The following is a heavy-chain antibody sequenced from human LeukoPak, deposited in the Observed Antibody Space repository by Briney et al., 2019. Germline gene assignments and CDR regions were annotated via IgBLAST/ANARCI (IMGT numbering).Heavy chain of an antibody. CDR3: TSQYYDYVWGSYRPDY. Sequence: GGSLRLSCAASGFTFSDYYMNWIRQAPGKGLEWVSYISSSGSTIYYADSVKGRFTISRDNAKNSLYLQMNSLKTEDTAVYYCTSQYYDYVWGSYRPDYWGQGTLVTVSS. D-gene: IGHD3-16*02. CDR2: ISSSGSTI. J-gene: IGHJ4*02. V-gene: IGHV3-11*01. CDR1: GFTFSDYY.